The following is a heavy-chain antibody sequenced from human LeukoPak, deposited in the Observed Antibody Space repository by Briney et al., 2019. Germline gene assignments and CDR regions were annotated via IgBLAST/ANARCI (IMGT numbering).Heavy chain of an antibody. CDR1: GYTFTNYY. V-gene: IGHV1-46*01. D-gene: IGHD3-10*01. J-gene: IGHJ4*02. CDR2: INPSGGST. Sequence: ASVKVSCKASGYTFTNYYMHWVRQAPGQGLEWVRIINPSGGSTNYAQKFQGRVTMTRDTSTSTVYMELSSLRSEDTAVYYCARAGSITILRGVTGSQFDYWGQGTLVTVSS. CDR3: ARAGSITILRGVTGSQFDY.